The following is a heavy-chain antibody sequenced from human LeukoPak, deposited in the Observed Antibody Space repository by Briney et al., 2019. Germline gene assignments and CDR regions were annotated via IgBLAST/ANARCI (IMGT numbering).Heavy chain of an antibody. D-gene: IGHD5-24*01. CDR3: ARGRQRWLQSDAFDI. CDR1: GFTFSNYW. J-gene: IGHJ3*02. Sequence: GGSLRLSCAASGFTFSNYWMHWVRQAPGKGLVWVSRIKSDGSSTSYADSVKGRFTISRDNAKNTLYLQMNSLRAEDTAVYYCARGRQRWLQSDAFDIWGLGTMVTVSS. CDR2: IKSDGSST. V-gene: IGHV3-74*01.